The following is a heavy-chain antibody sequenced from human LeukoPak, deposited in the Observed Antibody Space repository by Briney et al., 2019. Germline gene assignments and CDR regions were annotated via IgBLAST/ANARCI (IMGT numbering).Heavy chain of an antibody. CDR2: IWSDGTNQ. V-gene: IGHV3-33*06. D-gene: IGHD3-22*01. Sequence: PGRSLRPSCVASGFTFSNFGIHWVRQAPGKGLEWVALIWSDGTNQYYADSVRGRFTISRDNSKNTLYLQMDNLIAEDTAVYYCAKAIYDGIGYRLYYWGQGTLLTASS. CDR3: AKAIYDGIGYRLYY. J-gene: IGHJ4*02. CDR1: GFTFSNFG.